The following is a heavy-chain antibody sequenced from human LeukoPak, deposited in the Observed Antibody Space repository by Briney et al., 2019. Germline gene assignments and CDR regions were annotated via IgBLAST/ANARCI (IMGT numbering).Heavy chain of an antibody. CDR2: IYYSGNT. J-gene: IGHJ5*02. CDR3: AREVDAAAAYNWFDP. CDR1: GGSISSSSDY. V-gene: IGHV4-39*07. D-gene: IGHD2-2*01. Sequence: PSEALSLTCTVSGGSISSSSDYWGWIRQPPGKGLEWIGSIYYSGNTYYNPSLKSRVTISVDTSKNQFSLKLSSVTAADTAVYYCAREVDAAAAYNWFDPWGQGTLVTVSS.